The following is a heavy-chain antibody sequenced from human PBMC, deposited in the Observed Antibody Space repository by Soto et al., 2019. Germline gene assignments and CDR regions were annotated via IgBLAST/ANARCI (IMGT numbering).Heavy chain of an antibody. CDR3: AHRLTVAAAGRPFDY. CDR1: GFSLSTSGVG. Sequence: QITLKESGPTLVKPTQTLTLTCTVSGFSLSTSGVGVGWILQPPGKALEWLALIYWDDDKRYSPSLKSRLTITNDTSKNQVVLTMTNRDPVDTATYYCAHRLTVAAAGRPFDYWGQGTLVTVSS. J-gene: IGHJ4*02. CDR2: IYWDDDK. V-gene: IGHV2-5*02. D-gene: IGHD6-13*01.